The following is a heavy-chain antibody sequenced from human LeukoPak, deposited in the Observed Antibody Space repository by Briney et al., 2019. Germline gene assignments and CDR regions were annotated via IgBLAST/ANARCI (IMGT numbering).Heavy chain of an antibody. Sequence: SETLSLTCAVYGGSSSGYYWSWIRQPPGKGLEWIGEINHSGSTNYNPSLKSRVTISVDTSKNQFSLKLSSVTAADTAVYYCARGRKWDTAMVSHYYGMDVWGKGTTVTVSS. CDR2: INHSGST. V-gene: IGHV4-34*01. CDR3: ARGRKWDTAMVSHYYGMDV. CDR1: GGSSSGYY. D-gene: IGHD5-18*01. J-gene: IGHJ6*04.